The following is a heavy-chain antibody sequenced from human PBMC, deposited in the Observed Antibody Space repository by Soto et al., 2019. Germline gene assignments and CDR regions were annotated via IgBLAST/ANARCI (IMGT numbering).Heavy chain of an antibody. D-gene: IGHD6-19*01. CDR3: AKDLGSGWSYFDS. V-gene: IGHV3-30*18. CDR2: ISYDGSNK. J-gene: IGHJ4*02. CDR1: GFTFSSYG. Sequence: VGSLRLSCAASGFTFSSYGMHWVRQAPGKGLEWVAIISYDGSNKYYADSVKGRFTISRDNSKNTLYLQMNSLRAEDTAVYYCAKDLGSGWSYFDSWGQGTLVTVSS.